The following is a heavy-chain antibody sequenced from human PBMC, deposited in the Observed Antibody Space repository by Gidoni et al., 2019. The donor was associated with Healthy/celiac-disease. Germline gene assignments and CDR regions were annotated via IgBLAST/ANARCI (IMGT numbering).Heavy chain of an antibody. D-gene: IGHD3-3*01. V-gene: IGHV3-21*01. Sequence: EVQLVESGGGLVKPGGSLRRSSAASGFTVRSDSMNGVRQAPGKGLEWVSSIRRSSSYIYYADSVKGRFTISRDNAKNSLYLQLNSLRAEDTAVYYCARDAPFRFTIFGVVGNYYYYYGMDVWGKGTTVTVSS. CDR1: GFTVRSDS. CDR2: IRRSSSYI. J-gene: IGHJ6*04. CDR3: ARDAPFRFTIFGVVGNYYYYYGMDV.